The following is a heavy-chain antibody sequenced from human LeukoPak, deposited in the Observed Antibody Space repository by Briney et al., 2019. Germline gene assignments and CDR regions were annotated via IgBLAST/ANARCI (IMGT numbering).Heavy chain of an antibody. V-gene: IGHV3-7*04. CDR1: GFTFSNYW. Sequence: GGSLRLSCAVSGFTFSNYWMSWVRQAPGRGLEWVANAKQDGSEKYYVDSVRGRFTISRDNAKNSLYLQMNSLRAEDTAVYYCARDRHYYDSSGYFDYWGQGTLVTVSS. J-gene: IGHJ4*02. D-gene: IGHD3-22*01. CDR3: ARDRHYYDSSGYFDY. CDR2: AKQDGSEK.